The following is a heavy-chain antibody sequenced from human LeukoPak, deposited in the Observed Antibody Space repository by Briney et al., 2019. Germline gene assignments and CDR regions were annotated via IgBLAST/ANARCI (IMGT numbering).Heavy chain of an antibody. V-gene: IGHV3-21*01. CDR1: GFTFSSYS. J-gene: IGHJ3*02. CDR3: ARSDIVVVPAAMSDAFDI. D-gene: IGHD2-2*01. Sequence: GGSLRLSCAASGFTFSSYSMNWVRQAPGKGLEWVSSISSSSSYIYYADSVEGRFTISRDNAKNSLYLQMNSLRAEDTAVYYCARSDIVVVPAAMSDAFDIWGQGTMVTVSS. CDR2: ISSSSSYI.